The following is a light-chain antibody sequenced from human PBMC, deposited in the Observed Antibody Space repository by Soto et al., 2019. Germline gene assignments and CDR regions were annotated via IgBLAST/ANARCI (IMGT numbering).Light chain of an antibody. V-gene: IGKV3-20*01. Sequence: EIVLTQSPGTLSLSPGDGATLSCWASQSISSNYLAWYQQKRGQTPRLLIYGASNRAPGIPDRFGGGGSGTVFTLTISRVEPEDFAVYYCHQYGSSPYTFGQGTELEIK. CDR1: QSISSNY. CDR2: GAS. CDR3: HQYGSSPYT. J-gene: IGKJ2*01.